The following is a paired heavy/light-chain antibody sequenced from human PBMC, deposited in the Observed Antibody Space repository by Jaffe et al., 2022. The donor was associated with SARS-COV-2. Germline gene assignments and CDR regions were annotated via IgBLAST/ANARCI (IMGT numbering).Heavy chain of an antibody. CDR3: VRDQNI. V-gene: IGHV3-66*02. CDR2: TYGGNT. J-gene: IGHJ3*02. CDR1: GFAVSNNY. Sequence: EVQLVESGGGLVQPGGSLRLSCAASGFAVSNNYMSWVRQAPGKGLEWVSVTYGGNTYYADSVKGRFTISRDNSKNTLYLQMNSLRDEDTAVYYCVRDQNIWGQGTMVTVSS.
Light chain of an antibody. CDR2: GAS. Sequence: EIVMTQTPATLSVSPGEGATLSCRASQSVSSNLAWFQQKPGQAPRLLIYGASTRATGVPARFSGSGSGTEFTLTISSLQSEDFAVYYCQQYNNWPRTFGQGTKVEIK. CDR3: QQYNNWPRT. CDR1: QSVSSN. V-gene: IGKV3-15*01. J-gene: IGKJ1*01.